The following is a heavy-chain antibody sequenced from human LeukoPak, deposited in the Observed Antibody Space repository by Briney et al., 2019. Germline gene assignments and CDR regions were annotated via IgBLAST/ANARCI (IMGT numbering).Heavy chain of an antibody. CDR3: ARDGEAGVYYFDY. CDR2: INPSGGST. Sequence: ASVKVSCKASGYTFTSYYMHWVRQAPGQGLEWMGIINPSGGSTNYAQKFQGRVTMTRDMSTSTVYMELSGLRSEDTAVYYCARDGEAGVYYFDYWGQGTLVTVSS. V-gene: IGHV1-46*01. CDR1: GYTFTSYY. J-gene: IGHJ4*02. D-gene: IGHD6-19*01.